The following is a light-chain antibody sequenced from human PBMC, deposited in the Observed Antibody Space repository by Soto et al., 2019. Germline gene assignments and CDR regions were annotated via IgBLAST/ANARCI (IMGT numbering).Light chain of an antibody. CDR2: LNTDGSH. V-gene: IGLV4-69*01. Sequence: QPVLTQSPSASASLGASVKLTCTLSSGHSSYAIAWHQQQPEKGPRFLMTLNTDGSHTKGDGIPDRFSGSSSGAERYLTISGLQSEDEADYYCQTWDTGTRVFGGGTKLTVL. J-gene: IGLJ2*01. CDR1: SGHSSYA. CDR3: QTWDTGTRV.